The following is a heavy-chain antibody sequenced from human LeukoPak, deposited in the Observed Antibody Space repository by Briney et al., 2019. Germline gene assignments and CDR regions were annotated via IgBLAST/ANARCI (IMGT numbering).Heavy chain of an antibody. J-gene: IGHJ4*02. CDR1: GFTISSNY. V-gene: IGHV3-66*02. Sequence: GGSLRLSCAASGFTISSNYMTWVRQAPGKGLEWVSVFHGGGDTYYADSVKGRFTISRDNSKNTLYLQMNSLRAEETAVYYCARSSDSSGWVDYWGQGTLVTVSS. D-gene: IGHD6-19*01. CDR3: ARSSDSSGWVDY. CDR2: FHGGGDT.